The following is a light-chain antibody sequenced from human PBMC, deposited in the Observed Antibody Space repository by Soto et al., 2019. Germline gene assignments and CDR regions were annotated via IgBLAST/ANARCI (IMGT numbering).Light chain of an antibody. CDR2: AVS. Sequence: QSALTQPASVSGSPGQSITISCTGTSSDIGGYNSVSWYQQHPGKAPKLVIYAVSNRPSGVPDRFSASKSGNTASLTISGLQTEDEADYYCSSYAGNYVYVFGSGTKLTVL. V-gene: IGLV2-14*01. CDR1: SSDIGGYNS. J-gene: IGLJ1*01. CDR3: SSYAGNYVYV.